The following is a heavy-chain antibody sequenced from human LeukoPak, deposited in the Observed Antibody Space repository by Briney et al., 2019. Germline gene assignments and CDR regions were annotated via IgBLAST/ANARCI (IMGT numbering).Heavy chain of an antibody. CDR1: GFTFSNYG. CDR3: ARGHRSRYYPKY. V-gene: IGHV3-21*05. J-gene: IGHJ4*02. Sequence: GGSLRLSCAASGFTFSNYGMNWVRQAPGKGLEWVSYISGSGTYTYYADSVKGRFTISRDNAKNSLYLQMNSLRAEDTAVYYCARGHRSRYYPKYWGQGTLVTVSS. CDR2: ISGSGTYT. D-gene: IGHD3-22*01.